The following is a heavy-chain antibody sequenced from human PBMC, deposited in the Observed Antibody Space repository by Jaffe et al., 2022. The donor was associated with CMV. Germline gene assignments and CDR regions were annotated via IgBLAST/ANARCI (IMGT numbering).Heavy chain of an antibody. V-gene: IGHV3-7*01. J-gene: IGHJ4*02. D-gene: IGHD3-3*01. Sequence: EVQLVESGGGLVQPGGSLRLSCAASGFTFSSYWMSWVRQAPGKGLEWVANIKQDGSEKYYVDSVKGRFTISRDNAKNSLYLQMNSLRAEDTAVYYCARADYDFWSGSSKFDYWGQGTLVTVSS. CDR1: GFTFSSYW. CDR3: ARADYDFWSGSSKFDY. CDR2: IKQDGSEK.